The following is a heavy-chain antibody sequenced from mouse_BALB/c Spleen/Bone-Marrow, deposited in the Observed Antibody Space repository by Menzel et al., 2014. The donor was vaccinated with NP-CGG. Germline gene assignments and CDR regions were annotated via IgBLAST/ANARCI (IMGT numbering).Heavy chain of an antibody. CDR1: GDSITSCY. J-gene: IGHJ2*01. D-gene: IGHD1-2*01. Sequence: EVHLVESGPSLVKPSQTLSLTCSVTGDSITSCYWNWIRKFPGNKLEYMGYITYSGNTYYNPSLISRTSITRDTSKNQYYLQLNSVTTEDTATYYCTREYYGPWGQGTTLTVSS. CDR3: TREYYGP. CDR2: ITYSGNT. V-gene: IGHV3-8*02.